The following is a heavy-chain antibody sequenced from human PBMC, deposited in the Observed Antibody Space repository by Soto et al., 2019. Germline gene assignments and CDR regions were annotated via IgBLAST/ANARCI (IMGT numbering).Heavy chain of an antibody. Sequence: EVQLLESGGGLVQPGGSPRLSCAASGFTFSTHAISWVRQAPGNGLEWVSTISGSGDNTFYADSVKGRVTISRDNSKNTLYLQINSLRAEDTAVYFCAKVPRSGEDPYYGLDVWGQGTTVTVS. V-gene: IGHV3-23*01. CDR1: GFTFSTHA. CDR3: AKVPRSGEDPYYGLDV. J-gene: IGHJ6*02. D-gene: IGHD7-27*01. CDR2: ISGSGDNT.